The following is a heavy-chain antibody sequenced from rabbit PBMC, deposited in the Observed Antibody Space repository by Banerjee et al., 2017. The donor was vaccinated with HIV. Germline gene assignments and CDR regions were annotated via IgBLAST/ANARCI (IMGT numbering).Heavy chain of an antibody. Sequence: QEQLEESGGDLVKPEGSLTLTCKASGFSFSNKYVMCWVRQVPGEGLEWIACIYSGSIGSSYYATWAKGRFSISKASSTMVTLQMTSLTAADTATYFCARDVAGVIGWNFGLWGPGTLVTVS. CDR1: GFSFSNKYV. J-gene: IGHJ4*01. V-gene: IGHV1S45*01. CDR2: IYSGSIGSS. CDR3: ARDVAGVIGWNFGL. D-gene: IGHD4-1*01.